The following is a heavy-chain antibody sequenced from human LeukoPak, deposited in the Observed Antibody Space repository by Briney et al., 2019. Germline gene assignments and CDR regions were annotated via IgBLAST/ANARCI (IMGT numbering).Heavy chain of an antibody. CDR2: ISAYNGNT. V-gene: IGHV1-18*01. Sequence: ASVKVSCKASGYTFTSYGISWVRQAPGQGLEWMGWISAYNGNTNYAQKLQGRVTTTTDTSTSTAYMELRSLRSDDTAVYYCARDIYSSGWYSLVSSYYFDYWGQGTLVTVSS. CDR1: GYTFTSYG. D-gene: IGHD6-19*01. J-gene: IGHJ4*02. CDR3: ARDIYSSGWYSLVSSYYFDY.